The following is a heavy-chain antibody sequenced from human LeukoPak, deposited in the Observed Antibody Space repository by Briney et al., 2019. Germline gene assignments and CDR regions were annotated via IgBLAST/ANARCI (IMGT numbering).Heavy chain of an antibody. CDR2: IRSDGSDK. Sequence: GGSLRLSCAASGFIFSSYGMHWVRQPPGKGLEWVAFIRSDGSDKYYVDSVKGRFAISRDNSKNTLWLQMNSLRAEDTAVYYCAKHDSSSDFWGQGTLVTVSS. J-gene: IGHJ4*02. D-gene: IGHD3-22*01. CDR3: AKHDSSSDF. V-gene: IGHV3-30*02. CDR1: GFIFSSYG.